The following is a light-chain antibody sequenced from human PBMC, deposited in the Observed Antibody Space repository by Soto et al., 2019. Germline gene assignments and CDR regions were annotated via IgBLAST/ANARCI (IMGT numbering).Light chain of an antibody. CDR3: QQYSSWPPIT. CDR2: GAS. CDR1: QSVRSN. J-gene: IGKJ5*01. Sequence: EIVMTQSPATLSVSPGERATLSCRAGQSVRSNLAWYQQKPGQAPRLLISGASTRATGIPARFSGSGSGTEFTLTISSLQSEDFAVYYCQQYSSWPPITFGQGTRLEIK. V-gene: IGKV3-15*01.